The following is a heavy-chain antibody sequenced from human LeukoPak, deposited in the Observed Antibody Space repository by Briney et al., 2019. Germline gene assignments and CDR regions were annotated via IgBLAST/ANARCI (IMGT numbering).Heavy chain of an antibody. Sequence: GGSLRLSCTASGCTFGDYAMTWVRQAPGKGLEWVGFIRSKTYGGTTECAAPVKGRFTISRDDSKSIAYLQMNSLKTEDTAVYYCTRGRNGYDTASDYWGQGILVTVSS. CDR1: GCTFGDYA. J-gene: IGHJ4*02. CDR3: TRGRNGYDTASDY. D-gene: IGHD5-12*01. CDR2: IRSKTYGGTT. V-gene: IGHV3-49*04.